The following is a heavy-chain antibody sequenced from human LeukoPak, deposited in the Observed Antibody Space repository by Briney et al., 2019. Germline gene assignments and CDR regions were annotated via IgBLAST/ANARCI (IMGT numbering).Heavy chain of an antibody. CDR1: GFTFSSYG. V-gene: IGHV3-30*18. J-gene: IGHJ4*02. Sequence: GGSLRLSCAASGFTFSSYGMHWVRQAPGKGLEWVAVISYDGSNKYYADSVKGRFTISRDNSKNTLYLQMNSLRAEDTAVYYCAKGAYYYDSSGYYESYWGQGTLVTVSS. CDR2: ISYDGSNK. CDR3: AKGAYYYDSSGYYESY. D-gene: IGHD3-22*01.